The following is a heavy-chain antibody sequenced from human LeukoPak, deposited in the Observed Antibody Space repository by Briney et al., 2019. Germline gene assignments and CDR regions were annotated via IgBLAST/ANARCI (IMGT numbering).Heavy chain of an antibody. J-gene: IGHJ4*02. CDR2: ISSSGSII. D-gene: IGHD5-24*01. Sequence: PGGSLRLSCTASGFTFRSYSMNWVRQAPGKGLEWVSYISSSGSIIYYADSVKGRFTISRDNAKDSLYLEMNSLRAEDTAVYYCVRDRGWLQFENWGQGTLVTVS. V-gene: IGHV3-48*04. CDR1: GFTFRSYS. CDR3: VRDRGWLQFEN.